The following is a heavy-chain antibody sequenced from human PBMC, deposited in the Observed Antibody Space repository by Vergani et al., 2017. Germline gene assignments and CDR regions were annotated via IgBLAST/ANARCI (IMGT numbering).Heavy chain of an antibody. CDR1: GFTFSTYD. CDR3: ARIGRWYYYDSSGYYYSDY. V-gene: IGHV3-13*01. CDR2: IGTAGDT. Sequence: EVQLVESGGGLVQPGGSLRLSCAASGFTFSTYDMHWVRQATGKGLEWVSAIGTAGDTYYPGSVKGRFTISRENAKNSLYLQMNGLRAGDTAVYYCARIGRWYYYDSSGYYYSDYWGQGTLVTVSS. D-gene: IGHD3-22*01. J-gene: IGHJ4*02.